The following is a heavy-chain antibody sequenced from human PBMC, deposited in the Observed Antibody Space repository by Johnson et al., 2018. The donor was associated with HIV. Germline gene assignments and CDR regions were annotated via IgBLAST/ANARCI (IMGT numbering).Heavy chain of an antibody. CDR1: G. CDR2: ISYDGSNK. V-gene: IGHV3-33*05. J-gene: IGHJ3*02. Sequence: GMHWVRQAPGKGLEWVAVISYDGSNKYYADSVKGRFTISRDNSKNTLYLQMNSLRAEDTAVYYCARGFHRGGAFDIWGQGTVVTVSS. CDR3: ARGFHRGGAFDI. D-gene: IGHD1-14*01.